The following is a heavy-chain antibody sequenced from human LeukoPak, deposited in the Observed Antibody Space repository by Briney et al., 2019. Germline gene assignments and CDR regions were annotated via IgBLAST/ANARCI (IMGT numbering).Heavy chain of an antibody. V-gene: IGHV3-21*01. CDR2: ISSSSSYI. D-gene: IGHD3-10*01. Sequence: GGSLRLSCAASGFTFSSYSMNWVRQAPGKGLEWVSSISSSSSYIYYADSAKGRFTISRDNAKNSLYLQMSSLRAEDTAVYYCAREVSRRGWFDPWGQGTLVTVSS. CDR3: AREVSRRGWFDP. CDR1: GFTFSSYS. J-gene: IGHJ5*02.